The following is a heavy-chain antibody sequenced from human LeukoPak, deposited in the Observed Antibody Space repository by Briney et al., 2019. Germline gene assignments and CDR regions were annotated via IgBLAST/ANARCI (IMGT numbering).Heavy chain of an antibody. CDR1: GGSINDYY. V-gene: IGHV4-59*01. Sequence: SETLSLTCSVSGGSINDYYWNWIRQSPGKGLEWIGYIYYGGSFNYRYNLSLKSRVTISVDASKNQFSLKLSSVTAADTAVYYCASSPTGLHHYYGMDVWGQGTTVTVSS. CDR2: IYYGGSF. D-gene: IGHD5-24*01. CDR3: ASSPTGLHHYYGMDV. J-gene: IGHJ6*02.